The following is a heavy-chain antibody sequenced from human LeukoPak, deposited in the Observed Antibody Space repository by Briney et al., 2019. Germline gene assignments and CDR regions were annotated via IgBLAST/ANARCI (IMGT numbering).Heavy chain of an antibody. CDR3: TRDWGYCGGDCYRDDAFDI. D-gene: IGHD2-21*02. CDR2: IRSKAYGGTT. CDR1: GFTFGDYA. J-gene: IGHJ3*02. Sequence: SGGSLRLSCTASGFTFGDYAMSWFRQAPGKGLEWVGFIRSKAYGGTTEYAASVKGRFTISRDDSKSIAYLQMNSLKTEDTAVYYCTRDWGYCGGDCYRDDAFDIWGQGTMVTVSS. V-gene: IGHV3-49*03.